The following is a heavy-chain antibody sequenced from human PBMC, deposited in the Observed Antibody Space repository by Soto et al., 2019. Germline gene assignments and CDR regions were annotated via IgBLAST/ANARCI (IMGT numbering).Heavy chain of an antibody. CDR1: GGSISSYY. D-gene: IGHD1-1*01. CDR2: IYYSGST. J-gene: IGHJ4*02. V-gene: IGHV4-59*01. Sequence: PSETLSLTCTVSGGSISSYYWSWIRQPPGKGLEWIGYIYYSGSTNYNPSLKSRVTISVDTSKNQFSLKLSSVTAADTAVYYCARVAATGEFDYWGQGTLVTVS. CDR3: ARVAATGEFDY.